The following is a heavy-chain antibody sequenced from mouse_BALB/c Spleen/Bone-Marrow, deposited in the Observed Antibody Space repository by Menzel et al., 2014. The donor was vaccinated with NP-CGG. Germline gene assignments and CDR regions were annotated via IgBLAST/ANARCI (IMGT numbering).Heavy chain of an antibody. CDR2: IRNKANGYTT. J-gene: IGHJ2*01. CDR1: GFTFTDYY. D-gene: IGHD1-1*01. Sequence: EVHLVESGGGLVQPGGSLRLSCATSGFTFTDYYMSWVRQPPGKALEWLGFIRNKANGYTTEYSASVKGRFTISRDKSQSILYLQMNTLRAEDSATYYCARDMGLLRFDYWGQGTTLTVSS. CDR3: ARDMGLLRFDY. V-gene: IGHV7-3*02.